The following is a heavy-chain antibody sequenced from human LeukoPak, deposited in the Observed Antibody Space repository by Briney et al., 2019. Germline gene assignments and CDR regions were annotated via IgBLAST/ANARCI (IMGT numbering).Heavy chain of an antibody. J-gene: IGHJ6*03. CDR1: GGSISSGSYY. CDR3: ASGRAHRNYYYYYMDV. Sequence: SETLSLTCTVSGGSISSGSYYWSWIRQPAGKGLEWIGRIYTSGSTNYNPSLKSRVTISVDTSKNQFSLKLSSVTAADTAVYYCASGRAHRNYYYYYMDVWGKGTTVTVSS. CDR2: IYTSGST. V-gene: IGHV4-61*02.